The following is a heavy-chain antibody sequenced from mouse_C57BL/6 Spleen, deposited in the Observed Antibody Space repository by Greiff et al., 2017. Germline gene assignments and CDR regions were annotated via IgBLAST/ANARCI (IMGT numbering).Heavy chain of an antibody. CDR2: ISSGGSYT. CDR1: GFTFSSYG. J-gene: IGHJ1*03. CDR3: ARQAGDYEGYFDV. Sequence: EVHLVESGGDLVKPGGSLKLSCAASGFTFSSYGMSWVRQTPDKRLEWVATISSGGSYTYYPDSVKGRFTISSDNAKNTLYLQMSSLKSEDTAMYYCARQAGDYEGYFDVWGTGTTVTVSS. V-gene: IGHV5-6*01. D-gene: IGHD2-4*01.